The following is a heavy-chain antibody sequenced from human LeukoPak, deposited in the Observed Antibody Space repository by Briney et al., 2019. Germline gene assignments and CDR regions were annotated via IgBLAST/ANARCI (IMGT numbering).Heavy chain of an antibody. D-gene: IGHD3-3*01. J-gene: IGHJ3*02. CDR1: GGSLTDGDYY. CDR3: ARHRPIDTIFGVVSVSAAFDI. V-gene: IGHV4-61*08. CDR2: T. Sequence: PSETLSLTCTVSGGSLTDGDYYWGWVRQPPGTGLQWIATTYEGASLKSRVTISLDTSKNQFFLRLTSVTAADTAVYYCARHRPIDTIFGVVSVSAAFDIWGQGTMVTVSS.